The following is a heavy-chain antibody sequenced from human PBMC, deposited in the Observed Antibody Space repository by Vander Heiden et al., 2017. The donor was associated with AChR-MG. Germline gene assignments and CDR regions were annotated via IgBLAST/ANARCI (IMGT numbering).Heavy chain of an antibody. Sequence: QVQLVESGGGVVQPGRSLRLSCAASGFPFSSYGNHGVRQAPGKGLEWVAVISYDGSNKYYADSVKGRFTISRDNSKNTLYLQMNSLRAEDTAVYYCAKDLGYSSSWYHYYYGMDVWGQGTTVTVSS. D-gene: IGHD6-13*01. J-gene: IGHJ6*02. V-gene: IGHV3-30*18. CDR1: GFPFSSYG. CDR3: AKDLGYSSSWYHYYYGMDV. CDR2: ISYDGSNK.